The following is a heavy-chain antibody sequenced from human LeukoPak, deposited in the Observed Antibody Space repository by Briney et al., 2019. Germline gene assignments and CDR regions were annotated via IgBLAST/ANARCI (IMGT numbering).Heavy chain of an antibody. CDR1: GFTFSSYA. CDR3: ARENYDFWSGSAHGMDV. Sequence: GRSLRLSCAASGFTFSSYAMRWVRQAPGKGLEWVAVLSYDGSNKYYAYSVKGRFTISRDNSKNTLYLQMNSLRAEDTAVYYCARENYDFWSGSAHGMDVWGQGTTVTVSS. J-gene: IGHJ6*02. V-gene: IGHV3-30-3*01. CDR2: LSYDGSNK. D-gene: IGHD3-3*01.